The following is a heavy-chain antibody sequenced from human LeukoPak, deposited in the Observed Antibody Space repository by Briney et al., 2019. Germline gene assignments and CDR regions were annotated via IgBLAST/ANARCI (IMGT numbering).Heavy chain of an antibody. D-gene: IGHD4-11*01. CDR3: ARESDHSNYPGTFDH. J-gene: IGHJ4*02. V-gene: IGHV3-7*01. CDR2: IKHDGSEK. CDR1: GFTFSRYW. Sequence: GGSLRLSCAASGFTFSRYWISWVRQAPGKRLEWVANIKHDGSEKYYVDSVKGRFTISRDNAKNSLSLQMNSLRVEDTALYYCARESDHSNYPGTFDHWGPGTLVAVSS.